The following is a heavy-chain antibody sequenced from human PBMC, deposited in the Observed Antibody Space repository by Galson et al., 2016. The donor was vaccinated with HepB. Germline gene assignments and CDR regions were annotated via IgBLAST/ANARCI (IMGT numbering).Heavy chain of an antibody. V-gene: IGHV1-69*13. CDR1: GGTFSNYA. Sequence: SVKVSCKASGGTFSNYAFSWVRQAPGQGLEWMGGSIAGFRIGNYAQKFQGRVKITADDSTSTAYLQWSSLKASDTAMYFCARVERDTYYYYYAMDVWGQGTTVTVSS. CDR2: SIAGFRIG. J-gene: IGHJ6*02. CDR3: ARVERDTYYYYYAMDV. D-gene: IGHD5-24*01.